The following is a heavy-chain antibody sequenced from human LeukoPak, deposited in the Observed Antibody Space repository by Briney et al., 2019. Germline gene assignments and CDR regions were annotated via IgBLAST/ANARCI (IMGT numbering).Heavy chain of an antibody. CDR2: IYSGGST. CDR1: GFTVNSNY. D-gene: IGHD3-22*01. Sequence: GSLRLSCAASGFTVNSNYMSCVRQAPGKGLEWVSVIYSGGSTYYADSVKGRCNISRDNSKNTLYLQMHTLRAEDTAVYYCSREGASGSVDYWAQGTLVTVSS. CDR3: SREGASGSVDY. V-gene: IGHV3-53*01. J-gene: IGHJ4*02.